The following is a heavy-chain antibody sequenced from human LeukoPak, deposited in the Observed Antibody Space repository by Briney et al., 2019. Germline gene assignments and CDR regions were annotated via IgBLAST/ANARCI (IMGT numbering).Heavy chain of an antibody. Sequence: SETLSLTCTVSGASTSSFSWSWIRQPLGKGLEWIGYIHYSGSTNYNSSLKSRVTISVDTSKNQFYLKLSSVTAADTAVYYCARHGGETIVATILHAFDIWGQGTMVTVSS. CDR2: IHYSGST. CDR3: ARHGGETIVATILHAFDI. V-gene: IGHV4-59*08. D-gene: IGHD5-12*01. J-gene: IGHJ3*02. CDR1: GASTSSFS.